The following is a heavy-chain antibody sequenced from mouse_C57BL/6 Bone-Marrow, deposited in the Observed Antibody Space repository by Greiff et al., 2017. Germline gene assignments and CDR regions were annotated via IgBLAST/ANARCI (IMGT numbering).Heavy chain of an antibody. CDR3: ARQEPCATVVKFGY. CDR1: GYTFTSYG. V-gene: IGHV1-81*01. D-gene: IGHD1-1*01. CDR2: LYPRSGNT. Sequence: VQLQQSGAELARPGASVKLSCKASGYTFTSYGISWVKQRTGQGLEWIGELYPRSGNTYYNEKFKGKATLTADKSSSTAYRELRRLTSENSAGYFGARQEPCATVVKFGYWGQGTTLTGSS. J-gene: IGHJ2*01.